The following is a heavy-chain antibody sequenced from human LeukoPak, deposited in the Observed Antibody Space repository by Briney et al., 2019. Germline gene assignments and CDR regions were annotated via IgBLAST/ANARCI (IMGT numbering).Heavy chain of an antibody. Sequence: GGSLRLSCAASGFPFYTYWKHWVRQVPGKGLVCVSRINGDGTTTSYADSVKGGFTMSRDNAKNTLYLQMSGLRVEDTAVYYCATGNYYDSRGYYTFGHWGQGTLVTVSS. CDR2: INGDGTTT. V-gene: IGHV3-74*01. CDR3: ATGNYYDSRGYYTFGH. CDR1: GFPFYTYW. D-gene: IGHD3-22*01. J-gene: IGHJ4*02.